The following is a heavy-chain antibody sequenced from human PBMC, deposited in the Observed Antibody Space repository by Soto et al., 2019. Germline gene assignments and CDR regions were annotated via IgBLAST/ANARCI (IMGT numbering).Heavy chain of an antibody. CDR1: GFSLSTSGMC. D-gene: IGHD1-1*01. CDR3: ERNPYTGVPYHFDY. CDR2: IDWDDDK. J-gene: IGHJ4*02. Sequence: SGPTLVNPTQTLTLTCTFSGFSLSTSGMCVSWIRQPPGKALEWLALIDWDDDKYYSTSLKTRLTISKDTSKNQVVLTMTNMDPVDTAPYYCERNPYTGVPYHFDYWGQGTLVTVSS. V-gene: IGHV2-70*01.